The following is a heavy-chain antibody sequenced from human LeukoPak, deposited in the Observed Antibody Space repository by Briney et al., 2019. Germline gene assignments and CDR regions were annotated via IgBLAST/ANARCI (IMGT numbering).Heavy chain of an antibody. D-gene: IGHD3-3*01. CDR3: ARFVDNWSGYFYGMDV. Sequence: GASVKVSCKASGYTFTGYYTHWVRQAPGQGLEWMGWINPNSGGTNYAQKFQGRVTMTRDTSISTAYMELSRLRSDDTAVYYCARFVDNWSGYFYGMDVWGQGTTVTVSS. CDR2: INPNSGGT. J-gene: IGHJ6*02. V-gene: IGHV1-2*02. CDR1: GYTFTGYY.